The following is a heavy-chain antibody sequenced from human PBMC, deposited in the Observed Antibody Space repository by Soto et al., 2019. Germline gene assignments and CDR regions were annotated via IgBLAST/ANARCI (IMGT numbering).Heavy chain of an antibody. CDR3: AKDRAGSSSSRYYYYYIDV. CDR1: GFTFSSYA. V-gene: IGHV3-23*01. CDR2: ISGSGGSA. D-gene: IGHD6-6*01. Sequence: GGSLRLSCAASGFTFSSYAMSWVRQAPGKGLEWVSAISGSGGSAYYADSVKGRFTISRDDSKNTLYLQMSSLRAEDTAVYYCAKDRAGSSSSRYYYYYIDVWGKGTTVTVSS. J-gene: IGHJ6*03.